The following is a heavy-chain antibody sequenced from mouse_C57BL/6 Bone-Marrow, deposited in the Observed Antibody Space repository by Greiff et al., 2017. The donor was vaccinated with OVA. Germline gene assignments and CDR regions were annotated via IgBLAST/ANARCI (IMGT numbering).Heavy chain of an antibody. CDR3: ARGGYGDYYAMDY. CDR1: GFTFSSYA. Sequence: EVMLVESGRGLVKPGGSLKLSCAASGFTFSSYAMSWVRQTPEKRLEWVATISDGGSYTYYPDNVKGRFTISRDNAKNNLYLQMSHLKSEDTAMYYCARGGYGDYYAMDYWGQGTSVTVSS. D-gene: IGHD1-1*01. V-gene: IGHV5-4*03. CDR2: ISDGGSYT. J-gene: IGHJ4*01.